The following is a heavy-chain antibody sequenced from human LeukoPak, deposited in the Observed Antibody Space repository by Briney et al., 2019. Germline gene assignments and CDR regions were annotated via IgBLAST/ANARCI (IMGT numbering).Heavy chain of an antibody. D-gene: IGHD2-2*03. V-gene: IGHV1-18*01. Sequence: ASVKVSCKASGYTYTSYGISWVRQAPGQGVEWMGWISAYNRNTNYAQKLQGRVTMTTDTSTSTAYMELRSLRSDDTAIYYCARASWISTADAVCWGQGTQVTVSS. J-gene: IGHJ4*02. CDR2: ISAYNRNT. CDR1: GYTYTSYG. CDR3: ARASWISTADAVC.